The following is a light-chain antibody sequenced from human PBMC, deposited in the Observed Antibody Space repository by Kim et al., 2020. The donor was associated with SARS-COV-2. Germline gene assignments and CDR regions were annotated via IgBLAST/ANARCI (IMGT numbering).Light chain of an antibody. Sequence: DIQMTQSPSTLSASVGDRVTITCRASQSISSWLAWYQQKPGKAPKLLIYKASSLESGVPSRFSGSGSGTEFTLTISSLQPDDFATYYCQQYNSYSTFGQGTKPGDQ. CDR3: QQYNSYST. CDR2: KAS. J-gene: IGKJ2*01. V-gene: IGKV1-5*03. CDR1: QSISSW.